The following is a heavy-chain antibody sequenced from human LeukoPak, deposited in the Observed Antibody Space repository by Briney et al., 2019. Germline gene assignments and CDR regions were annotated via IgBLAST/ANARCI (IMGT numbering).Heavy chain of an antibody. D-gene: IGHD1-1*01. J-gene: IGHJ3*02. V-gene: IGHV3-7*01. CDR1: GFTFSSYW. CDR3: ARDGIMTYAFDI. CDR2: IKQDGSVQ. Sequence: GGSLRLSCSASGFTFSSYWMSWVRQAPGKGLEWMANIKQDGSVQNYVDSVKARFTISRDNAKDSLFLQLNNLRAEDTAVYFCARDGIMTYAFDIWGQGTKVTVSP.